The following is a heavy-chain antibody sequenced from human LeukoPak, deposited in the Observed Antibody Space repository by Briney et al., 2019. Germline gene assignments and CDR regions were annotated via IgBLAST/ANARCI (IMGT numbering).Heavy chain of an antibody. CDR1: GGSFSRNA. CDR2: FIPILGIA. V-gene: IGHV1-69*04. J-gene: IGHJ6*02. D-gene: IGHD2-2*02. Sequence: SAKVSCKASGGSFSRNAISWVRQAPGQGLEWMGRFIPILGIATYAQKFQGRVTITADSSTSTAYMELSSLRSEDTAVYYCARIQAVGVPVAIDAYYSYGMDVWGQGTAVTVSS. CDR3: ARIQAVGVPVAIDAYYSYGMDV.